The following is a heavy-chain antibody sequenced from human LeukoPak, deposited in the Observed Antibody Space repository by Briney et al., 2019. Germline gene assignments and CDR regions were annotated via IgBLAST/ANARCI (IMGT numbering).Heavy chain of an antibody. CDR3: ARIGYDYGDYGPID. CDR1: GGTFSSYA. CDR2: IIPILGIA. J-gene: IGHJ4*02. D-gene: IGHD4-17*01. Sequence: SVKVSCKASGGTFSSYAISWVRQAPGQGLEWMGRIIPILGIANYAQKFQGRVTITADKSTSTAYMELSSLRSEDTAVYYCARIGYDYGDYGPIDWGQGTLVTVSS. V-gene: IGHV1-69*04.